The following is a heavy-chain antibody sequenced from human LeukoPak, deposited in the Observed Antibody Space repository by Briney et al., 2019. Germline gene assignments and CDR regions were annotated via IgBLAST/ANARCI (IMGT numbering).Heavy chain of an antibody. D-gene: IGHD6-13*01. V-gene: IGHV4-59*01. CDR2: VYYSGST. Sequence: SETLSLTCTVSGGSISSYYWSWIRQPPGKGLKWIGYVYYSGSTNYNPSLKSRVTISVDTSKNQFSLKLSSVTAADTAVYYCARDGPRSSWYSGWFDPWGQGTLVTVSS. CDR1: GGSISSYY. CDR3: ARDGPRSSWYSGWFDP. J-gene: IGHJ5*02.